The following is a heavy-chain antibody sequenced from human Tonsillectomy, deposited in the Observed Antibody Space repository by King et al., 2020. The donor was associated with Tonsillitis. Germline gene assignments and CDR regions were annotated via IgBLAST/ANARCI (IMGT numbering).Heavy chain of an antibody. D-gene: IGHD6-13*01. Sequence: VQLVESGGGVVQPGGSLRLSCAASRFTFSSYGMHWVRQAPGKGLEWVSYIRYDGSKKYYTDSVKGRFTISRDNSKKTLYLQMNSLRAEDTAVYYCAKGMWTFQCLNPLFDYWGQETLVIVSS. J-gene: IGHJ4*02. CDR1: RFTFSSYG. V-gene: IGHV3-30*02. CDR2: IRYDGSKK. CDR3: AKGMWTFQCLNPLFDY.